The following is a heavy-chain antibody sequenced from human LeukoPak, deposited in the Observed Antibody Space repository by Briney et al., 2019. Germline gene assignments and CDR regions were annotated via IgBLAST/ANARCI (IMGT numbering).Heavy chain of an antibody. V-gene: IGHV3-23*01. CDR2: ISGSGGST. J-gene: IGHJ4*02. CDR3: AKVAGRIAAAGSVY. D-gene: IGHD6-13*01. Sequence: GGSLRLSCAASGFTFSSYAVSWVRQAPGKGLEWVSAISGSGGSTYYADSVKGRFNISRDNSKNTLYLQMNSLRAEDTAVYYCAKVAGRIAAAGSVYWGQGTLVTVSS. CDR1: GFTFSSYA.